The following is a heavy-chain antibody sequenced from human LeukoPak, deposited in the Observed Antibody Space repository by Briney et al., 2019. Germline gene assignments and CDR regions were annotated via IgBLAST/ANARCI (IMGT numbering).Heavy chain of an antibody. J-gene: IGHJ5*02. CDR3: AGGIFGVAQNWFDP. Sequence: SGTLSLTCAVSGGSISSSNWWSWVRQPPGKGLEWIGEIYHSGSTNYNPSLKSRVTISVDKSKNQFSLKLSPVTAADTAVYYCAGGIFGVAQNWFDPWGQGTLVTVSS. CDR1: GGSISSSNW. D-gene: IGHD3-3*01. CDR2: IYHSGST. V-gene: IGHV4-4*02.